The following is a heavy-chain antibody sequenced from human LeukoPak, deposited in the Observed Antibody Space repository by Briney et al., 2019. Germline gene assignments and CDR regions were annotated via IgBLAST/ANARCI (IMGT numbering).Heavy chain of an antibody. D-gene: IGHD4-23*01. J-gene: IGHJ5*02. CDR1: VGSISSHY. V-gene: IGHV4-59*11. CDR2: IYYTGVT. CDR3: ARERSSSGGHNWFDP. Sequence: KPSETLSLTCTVSVGSISSHYWSWIRQPPGKGLEWIGSIYYTGVTSTNPFFRSRMSISVDTSKNQFSLNLTSVTAADAAVYYCARERSSSGGHNWFDPWGQGTLVTVSS.